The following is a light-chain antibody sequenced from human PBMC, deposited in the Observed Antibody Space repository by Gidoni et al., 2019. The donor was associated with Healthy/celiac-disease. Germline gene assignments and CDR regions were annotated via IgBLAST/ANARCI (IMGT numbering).Light chain of an antibody. CDR2: GAS. CDR1: QSVSSSY. J-gene: IGKJ2*04. V-gene: IGKV3-20*01. CDR3: QQYGSSPCS. Sequence: EIVLTQSPGTLSLSPGERATLSCRASQSVSSSYLAWYQQKPGQAPRLLIYGASSRATGIPDRFSGSGSGTDFNLTISRLEPEDFAVYYCQQYGSSPCSFGQGTKLEIK.